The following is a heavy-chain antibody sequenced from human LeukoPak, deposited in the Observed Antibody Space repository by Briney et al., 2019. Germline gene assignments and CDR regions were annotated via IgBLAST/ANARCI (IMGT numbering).Heavy chain of an antibody. Sequence: ASVKVSCKASGGTFNSYTISWVRQAPGQGLEWMGWINPNSGGTNYAQKFQGRVTMTRDTSISTAYMELSRLRSDDTAVYYCASLIRGREYSNTEVDYWGQGTLVTVPS. CDR1: GGTFNSYT. J-gene: IGHJ4*02. D-gene: IGHD3-16*01. CDR2: INPNSGGT. CDR3: ASLIRGREYSNTEVDY. V-gene: IGHV1-2*02.